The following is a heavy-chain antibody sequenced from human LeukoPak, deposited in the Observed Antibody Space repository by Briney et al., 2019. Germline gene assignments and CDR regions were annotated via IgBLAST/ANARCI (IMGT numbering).Heavy chain of an antibody. CDR2: INHSGST. CDR3: VLNYGGNPRWAFDI. V-gene: IGHV4-34*01. Sequence: SETLSLTCAVYGGSFSGYYWSWIRQPPGKGLGWIGEINHSGSTNYNPSLKSRVTISVDTSKNQSSLKLSSVTAADTAVYYCVLNYGGNPRWAFDIWGQGTMVTVSS. CDR1: GGSFSGYY. J-gene: IGHJ3*02. D-gene: IGHD4-23*01.